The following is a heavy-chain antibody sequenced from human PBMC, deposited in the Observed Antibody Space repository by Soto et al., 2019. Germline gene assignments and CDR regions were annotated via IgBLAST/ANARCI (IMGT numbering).Heavy chain of an antibody. CDR3: ALEGSGLDF. Sequence: EVQLVESGGGFGQPGGSLRLSCAASGFTFRHATLHWVRQASGKGLQWVGRITVSSSNYATSYASALKGRFTISRDDSGNTASLHMSGLSGEDTAIYYCALEGSGLDFWGQGTLVIVSS. V-gene: IGHV3-73*01. J-gene: IGHJ4*02. CDR2: ITVSSSNYAT. CDR1: GFTFRHAT. D-gene: IGHD3-10*01.